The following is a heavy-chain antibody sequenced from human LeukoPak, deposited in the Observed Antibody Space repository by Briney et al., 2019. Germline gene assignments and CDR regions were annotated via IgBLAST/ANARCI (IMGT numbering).Heavy chain of an antibody. D-gene: IGHD2-15*01. CDR3: ARSDWLYCSGGSCSNWFDP. J-gene: IGHJ5*02. V-gene: IGHV1-69*04. Sequence: SVKVSFKASGGTFSIYAISWVRQAPGQGLEWMGRIIPILGIANYAQKFQGRVTITADKSTSTAYMELSSLRSEDTAVYYCARSDWLYCSGGSCSNWFDPWGQGTLVTVSS. CDR1: GGTFSIYA. CDR2: IIPILGIA.